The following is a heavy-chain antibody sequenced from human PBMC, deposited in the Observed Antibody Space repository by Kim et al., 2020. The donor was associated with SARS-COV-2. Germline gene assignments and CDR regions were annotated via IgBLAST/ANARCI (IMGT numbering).Heavy chain of an antibody. CDR1: GGSISSGGYY. CDR2: IYYSGST. J-gene: IGHJ3*02. V-gene: IGHV4-31*03. Sequence: SETLSLTCTVSGGSISSGGYYWSWIRQHPGKGLEWIGYIYYSGSTYYNPSLKSRVTISVDTSKNQFSLKLSSVTAADTAVYYCASTYYDILTGYFRAPVGAFDIWSQGTMVTVSS. D-gene: IGHD3-9*01. CDR3: ASTYYDILTGYFRAPVGAFDI.